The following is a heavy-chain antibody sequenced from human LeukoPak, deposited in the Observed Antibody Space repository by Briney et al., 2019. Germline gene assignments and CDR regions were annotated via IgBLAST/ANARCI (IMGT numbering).Heavy chain of an antibody. D-gene: IGHD6-19*01. CDR1: GFTFSSFG. CDR3: AREPANSSGWNY. V-gene: IGHV3-33*08. CDR2: IWYDGSNK. Sequence: GGSLRLSCAASGFTFSSFGVHWVRQAPGKGLEWVAVIWYDGSNKYYADSVKGRFTISRDNSKNTLYLQMNSLRAEDTAVYYCAREPANSSGWNYGGQETLVTVS. J-gene: IGHJ4*02.